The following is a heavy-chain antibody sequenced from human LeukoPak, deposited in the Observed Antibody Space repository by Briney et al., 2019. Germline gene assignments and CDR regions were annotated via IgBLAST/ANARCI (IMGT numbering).Heavy chain of an antibody. J-gene: IGHJ5*02. CDR2: IYHSGST. V-gene: IGHV4-4*02. D-gene: IGHD3-10*01. CDR1: GGSISSSNW. CDR3: ARVVGILWFGGPRRWFDP. Sequence: SGTLSLTCAVSGGSISSSNWWSWVRQPPGKGLEWIGEIYHSGSTNYNPSLKSRVTISVDTSKSQFSLKLSSVTAADTAVYYCARVVGILWFGGPRRWFDPWGQGTLVTVSS.